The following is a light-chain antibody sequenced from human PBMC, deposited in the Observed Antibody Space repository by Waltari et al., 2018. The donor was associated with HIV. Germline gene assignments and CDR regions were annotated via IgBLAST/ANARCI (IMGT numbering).Light chain of an antibody. J-gene: IGLJ2*01. Sequence: QSALTQPASVSGSPGQSITISCTGTSSDVGSYILVSWYQQHPGKAPKLMIYEVSKRPSGVSNRFSGSKSGNTASLTISGLQAEDEADYYCCSYAGSSTSVVFGGGTKLTVL. CDR1: SSDVGSYIL. CDR2: EVS. V-gene: IGLV2-23*02. CDR3: CSYAGSSTSVV.